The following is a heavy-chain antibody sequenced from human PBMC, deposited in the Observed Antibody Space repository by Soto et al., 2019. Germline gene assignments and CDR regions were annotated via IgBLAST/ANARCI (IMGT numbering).Heavy chain of an antibody. CDR3: ARQRTYGSSWYDY. CDR2: IYTSGTT. D-gene: IGHD6-13*01. V-gene: IGHV4-4*07. CDR1: GGSMSNYY. Sequence: QVLLQESGPGLVKPSETLSLTCTVSGGSMSNYYWTWIRQPAGKGLEWIGRIYTSGTTNYNPSLKSRLTMLIDTSKNQFSLRLSSVTAADTALYYCARQRTYGSSWYDYWGQGTLVTVSS. J-gene: IGHJ4*02.